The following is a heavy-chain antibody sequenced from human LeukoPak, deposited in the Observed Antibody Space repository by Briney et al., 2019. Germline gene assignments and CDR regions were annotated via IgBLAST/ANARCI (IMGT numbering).Heavy chain of an antibody. D-gene: IGHD3-9*01. J-gene: IGHJ6*02. CDR2: INGDGRNI. CDR3: TRDLMDYDVSTGLHHYYMDV. Sequence: GGSLRLSCVAYGFTFSSYWMHWVRQDPRKGLVWVSRINGDGRNINYADSVRGRFTISRDNAKNTLYLQMNTLRVEDTAVYYCTRDLMDYDVSTGLHHYYMDVWGQGTTVTVSS. V-gene: IGHV3-74*01. CDR1: GFTFSSYW.